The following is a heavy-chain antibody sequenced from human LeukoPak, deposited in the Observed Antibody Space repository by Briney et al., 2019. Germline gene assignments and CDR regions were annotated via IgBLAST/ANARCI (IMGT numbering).Heavy chain of an antibody. D-gene: IGHD4-23*01. CDR3: ASENSAGWFDP. CDR1: GFRFSDFW. CDR2: IKQDGSEK. Sequence: GGSLRLSCTASGFRFSDFWMHWVRQAPGKGLEWVDNIKQDGSEKYYVDSVKGRFTISRDNAKNSLYLQMNSLRAEDTAVYYCASENSAGWFDPWGQGTLVTVSS. V-gene: IGHV3-7*01. J-gene: IGHJ5*02.